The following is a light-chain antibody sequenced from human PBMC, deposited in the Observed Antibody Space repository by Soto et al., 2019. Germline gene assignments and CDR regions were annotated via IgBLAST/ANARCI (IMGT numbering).Light chain of an antibody. Sequence: QSALTQPPSASGSPGQSVTISCTGTSSDVGGYIFVSWYQQHPGKAPKLMIYDVNKRPSGVPDRFSGSKSDNTASLTVSGLQAEDEDDYYCVSYAGGTYVFGTGTKVTVL. CDR1: SSDVGGYIF. J-gene: IGLJ1*01. CDR2: DVN. V-gene: IGLV2-8*01. CDR3: VSYAGGTYV.